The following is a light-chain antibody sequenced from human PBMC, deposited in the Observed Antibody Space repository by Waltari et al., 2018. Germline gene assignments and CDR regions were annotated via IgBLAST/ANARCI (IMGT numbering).Light chain of an antibody. CDR1: QSVSSSY. Sequence: EIVLTQSPGTLSLSPGERATLSCRASQSVSSSYLAWYQQKPGQAPRLLIHGASSRATGIPDRFSGNGSGTDFTLTISRLEPEDFAVYYCQQYGSSPLWTFGQGTKVEIK. J-gene: IGKJ1*01. V-gene: IGKV3-20*01. CDR3: QQYGSSPLWT. CDR2: GAS.